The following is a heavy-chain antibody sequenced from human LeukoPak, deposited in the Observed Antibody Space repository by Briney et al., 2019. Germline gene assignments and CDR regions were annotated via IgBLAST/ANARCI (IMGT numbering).Heavy chain of an antibody. Sequence: ASVKVSCKASGYTFTNYTIHWVRQAPGQGLEWMGWISAGDDNTKYSQNFQGRVSITRDTSANTAYIDLTSLRSEDTGVYYCAIQLHLGRVGDYWGQGALVTVSS. CDR1: GYTFTNYT. CDR2: ISAGDDNT. V-gene: IGHV1-3*01. CDR3: AIQLHLGRVGDY. D-gene: IGHD2-2*01. J-gene: IGHJ4*02.